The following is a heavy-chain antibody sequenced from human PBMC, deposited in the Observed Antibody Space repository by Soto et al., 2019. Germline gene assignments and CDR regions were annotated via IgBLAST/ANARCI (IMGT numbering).Heavy chain of an antibody. CDR3: AREERGYSYGVGDSW. Sequence: QVQLQESGPGLVKPSETLSLTCNVSGGSVSSASYYWSWIRQPPGKGLEWLGYIYDFGTTNYNPPLKRRVNILVDTSKNQFSLMLSSVTAADTAVYYCAREERGYSYGVGDSWWGQGTLVTVSS. V-gene: IGHV4-61*01. D-gene: IGHD5-18*01. CDR2: IYDFGTT. CDR1: GGSVSSASYY. J-gene: IGHJ4*02.